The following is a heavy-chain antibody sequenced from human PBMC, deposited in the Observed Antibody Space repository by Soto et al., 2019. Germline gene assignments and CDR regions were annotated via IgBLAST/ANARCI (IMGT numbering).Heavy chain of an antibody. D-gene: IGHD5-12*01. V-gene: IGHV1-3*01. CDR2: INAGNSDT. Sequence: ASVKVSCKASGYTFTSYAMHWVRQAPGQRLEWMGWINAGNSDTEYSQKFQGRVTITADKSTTTAYMGVSSLRPEDTAMYYCVKDSPSGSVFSGHDDIDSWGQGTPVTVSS. CDR3: VKDSPSGSVFSGHDDIDS. J-gene: IGHJ4*02. CDR1: GYTFTSYA.